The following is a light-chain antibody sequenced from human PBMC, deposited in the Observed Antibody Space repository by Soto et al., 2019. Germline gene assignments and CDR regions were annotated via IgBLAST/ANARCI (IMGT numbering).Light chain of an antibody. Sequence: DIQMTQSPSTLSASVGDRVTITCRASQSVSSRLAWFQQKPGKAPKLLIYDASSLESGVPSRFSGSGSGTEFTLTISSLQPDDFATYYCQQYKTYSPLTFGGGTKVDLK. CDR3: QQYKTYSPLT. CDR2: DAS. V-gene: IGKV1-5*01. J-gene: IGKJ4*01. CDR1: QSVSSR.